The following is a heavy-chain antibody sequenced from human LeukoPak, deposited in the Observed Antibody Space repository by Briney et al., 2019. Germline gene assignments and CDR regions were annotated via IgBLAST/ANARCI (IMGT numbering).Heavy chain of an antibody. V-gene: IGHV3-7*02. CDR2: IKQDGSEK. D-gene: IGHD4-23*01. J-gene: IGHJ4*02. Sequence: PGGSLRLSCAASGFTFSSYWMTWVRQAPGKGLEWVANIKQDGSEKNYVDSVKGRLTISRDNAKNSLYLQMNRLRDEDTAVYYCARGVGYGGDSDFDYWGQGTLVTVSS. CDR1: GFTFSSYW. CDR3: ARGVGYGGDSDFDY.